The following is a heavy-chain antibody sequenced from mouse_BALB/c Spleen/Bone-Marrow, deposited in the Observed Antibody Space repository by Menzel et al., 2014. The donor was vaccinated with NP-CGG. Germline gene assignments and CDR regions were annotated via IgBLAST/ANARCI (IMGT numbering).Heavy chain of an antibody. CDR1: GFSLTSYG. CDR2: IWAGGTT. V-gene: IGHV2-9*02. J-gene: IGHJ4*01. D-gene: IGHD1-1*01. CDR3: ARALYYYGSSYYAMDY. Sequence: VKLMESGPGLVAPSQSLSIACTVSGFSLTSYGVHWVRQPPGKGLEWLGAIWAGGTTDYNSALMSRLSIRKDSSTSQVFLKRNSLQSDDTAMYYCARALYYYGSSYYAMDYWGQGTSVIVSS.